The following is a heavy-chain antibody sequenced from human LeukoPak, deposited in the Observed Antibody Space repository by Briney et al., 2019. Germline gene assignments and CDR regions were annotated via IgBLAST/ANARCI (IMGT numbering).Heavy chain of an antibody. D-gene: IGHD3-3*01. Sequence: ASVNVSCKASGYTFTSYDINWVRQATGQGLEWMGWMNPNSGNTGYAQKFQGRITMTRNTSISTAYMELSSLRSEDTAVYYCARGPRPVYYDFWSGYYSARGYGMDVWGQGTTVTVSS. CDR1: GYTFTSYD. J-gene: IGHJ6*02. CDR2: MNPNSGNT. V-gene: IGHV1-8*01. CDR3: ARGPRPVYYDFWSGYYSARGYGMDV.